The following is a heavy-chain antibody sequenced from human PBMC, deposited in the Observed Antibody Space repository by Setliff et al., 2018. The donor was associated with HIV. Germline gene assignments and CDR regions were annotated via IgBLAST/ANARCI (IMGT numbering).Heavy chain of an antibody. J-gene: IGHJ3*02. CDR3: ASLGDEYYDSSGYPDAFDI. V-gene: IGHV1-18*01. CDR1: GYTFTSYG. CDR2: ISAYNGNT. D-gene: IGHD3-22*01. Sequence: ASVKVSCKASGYTFTSYGISWVRQAPGQGLERMGWISAYNGNTNYAQKLQGRVTMTTDTSTSTAYMELRSLRSDDTAVYYCASLGDEYYDSSGYPDAFDIWGQGTMVTVSS.